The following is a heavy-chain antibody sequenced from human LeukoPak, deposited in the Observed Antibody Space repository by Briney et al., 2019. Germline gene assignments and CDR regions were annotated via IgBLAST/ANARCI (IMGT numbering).Heavy chain of an antibody. CDR1: GFTFSSYG. D-gene: IGHD5-24*01. J-gene: IGHJ4*02. CDR3: AKDSLDGYKSSYFDY. CDR2: IRYDGSNK. V-gene: IGHV3-30*02. Sequence: GGSLRLSCAASGFTFSSYGMHWVRQAPGKGLEWVAFIRYDGSNKYYADSVKGRFTISRDNSKNTLYLQMNSLRAEDTAVYYCAKDSLDGYKSSYFDYWGQGTLVTVSS.